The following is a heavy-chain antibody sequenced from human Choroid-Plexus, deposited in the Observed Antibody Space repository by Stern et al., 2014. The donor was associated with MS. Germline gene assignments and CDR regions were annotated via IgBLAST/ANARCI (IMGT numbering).Heavy chain of an antibody. CDR2: VSYDGSNK. CDR1: GFTFGSCA. J-gene: IGHJ5*02. Sequence: VQLEESGGGVVQPGRPLRLSCAASGFTFGSCAMHWVRQAPGKGLAWVAGVSYDGSNKYYADSVKGRFTVSRDNSQNTLYMQMSSLRAEDTAVYYCAKDRQYLTYFFDHWGQGSLVTVSS. CDR3: AKDRQYLTYFFDH. D-gene: IGHD2-8*01. V-gene: IGHV3-30*18.